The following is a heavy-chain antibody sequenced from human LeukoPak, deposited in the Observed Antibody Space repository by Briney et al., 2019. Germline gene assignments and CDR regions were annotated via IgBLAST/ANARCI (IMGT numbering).Heavy chain of an antibody. CDR2: ISGSGGRT. CDR1: GYTFSNYA. D-gene: IGHD6-19*01. J-gene: IGHJ2*01. V-gene: IGHV3-23*01. Sequence: GGSLRLSCAASGYTFSNYAMTWVRQAPGKGLEWVSGISGSGGRTYYADSVKGRFTISRDNSKNTLYLYMNSLRAEDTAVYYCAKDLSSGWYWYFDLWGRGTLVTVSP. CDR3: AKDLSSGWYWYFDL.